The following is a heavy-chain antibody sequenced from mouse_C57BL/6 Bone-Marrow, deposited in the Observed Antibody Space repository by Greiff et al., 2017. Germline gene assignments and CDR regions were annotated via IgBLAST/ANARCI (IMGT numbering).Heavy chain of an antibody. V-gene: IGHV1-50*01. D-gene: IGHD2-5*01. CDR1: GYTFTSYW. Sequence: QVQLKQPGAELVKPGASVKLSCKASGYTFTSYWMQWVKQRPGQGLEWIGEIDPSDSYTNYNQKFKGKATLTVDTSSSTAYMQLSSLTSEDSAVYYCARDYYSNYDAMDYWGQGTSVTVSS. J-gene: IGHJ4*01. CDR2: IDPSDSYT. CDR3: ARDYYSNYDAMDY.